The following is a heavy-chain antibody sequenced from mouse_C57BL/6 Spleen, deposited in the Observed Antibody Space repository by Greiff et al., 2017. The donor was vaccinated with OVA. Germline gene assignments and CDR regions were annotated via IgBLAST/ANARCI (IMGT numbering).Heavy chain of an antibody. CDR2: IDPNSGGT. CDR3: ARGWREY. J-gene: IGHJ4*01. V-gene: IGHV1-72*01. D-gene: IGHD1-1*02. Sequence: QVQLQQPGAELVKPGASVKLSCKASGYTFTSYWMHWVKQRPGRGLEWIGRIDPNSGGTKYNEKFKSKATLTVDKPSSTADMQLRSLTYEDTAVYYCARGWREYWGEGKADTVAS. CDR1: GYTFTSYW.